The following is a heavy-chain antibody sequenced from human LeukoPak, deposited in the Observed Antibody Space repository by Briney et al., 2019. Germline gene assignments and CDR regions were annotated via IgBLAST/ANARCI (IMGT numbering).Heavy chain of an antibody. CDR2: INPSGGST. CDR1: GYTFTSYY. CDR3: ARETLNYYDSLYYFDY. J-gene: IGHJ4*02. D-gene: IGHD3-22*01. V-gene: IGHV1-46*01. Sequence: ASVKVSCKASGYTFTSYYMHWVRQAPGQGPEWMGIINPSGGSTSYAQKFQGRVTMTTDTSTSTAYMELRSLRSDDTAVYYCARETLNYYDSLYYFDYWGQGTLVTVSS.